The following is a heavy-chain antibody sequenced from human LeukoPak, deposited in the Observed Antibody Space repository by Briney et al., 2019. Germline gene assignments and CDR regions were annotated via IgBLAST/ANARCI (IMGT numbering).Heavy chain of an antibody. CDR1: GYIFTVDY. D-gene: IGHD3-10*01. V-gene: IGHV1-2*02. CDR2: IHPHGYS. Sequence: ASVSVSCKTSGYIFTVDYLDWGRQAPGQGGEWRGCIHPHGYSDPAPIFRGRVTMTSDTSLSPAYMDLSTLTSDDTAVYSCAIECCFDGNIYSKGFEYWGRGTVVTVSS. J-gene: IGHJ4*02. CDR3: AIECCFDGNIYSKGFEY.